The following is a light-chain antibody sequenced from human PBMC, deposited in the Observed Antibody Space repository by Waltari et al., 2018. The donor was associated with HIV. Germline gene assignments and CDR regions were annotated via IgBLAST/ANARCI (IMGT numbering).Light chain of an antibody. CDR2: WAS. V-gene: IGKV4-1*01. Sequence: DIVMTQSPDALAVSLGERATINSKSSQSVLSNSNNKNYLAWYQQKSGQSPKLLIYWASTRESGVPDRFSGSGSVTDFSLIISSLQAEDVAVYYCQQYYSTPLTFGGGTKVEIK. J-gene: IGKJ4*01. CDR3: QQYYSTPLT. CDR1: QSVLSNSNNKNY.